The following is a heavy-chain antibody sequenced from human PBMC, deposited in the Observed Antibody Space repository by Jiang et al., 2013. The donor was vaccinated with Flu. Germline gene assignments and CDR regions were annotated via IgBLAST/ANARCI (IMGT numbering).Heavy chain of an antibody. CDR2: ISVYNGNT. D-gene: IGHD3-9*01. V-gene: IGHV1-18*04. J-gene: IGHJ4*02. CDR1: GYTFTTYG. Sequence: SGAEVKKPGASVRVSCKASGYTFTTYGISWVRQAPGQGLEWMGWISVYNGNTNYAQKFQGRVTMTTDTSTSTAYMELRSLRSDDTAVYYCARIPLSRYFDWVFDSWGQGTLVTVSS. CDR3: ARIPLSRYFDWVFDS.